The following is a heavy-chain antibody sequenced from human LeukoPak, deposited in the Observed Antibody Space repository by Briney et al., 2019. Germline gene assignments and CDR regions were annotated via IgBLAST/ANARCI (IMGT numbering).Heavy chain of an antibody. D-gene: IGHD3/OR15-3a*01. V-gene: IGHV4-34*01. CDR3: ARLRWTATAFDH. CDR2: INHSGST. Sequence: KPSQTLSLTCAVYGGSISGYYWSWIRQPPGKGLEWNGEINHSGSTNYNPSLKTRVTISVDTSKNQFSLKLSSVTAAATAVYYCARLRWTATAFDHWGQGTLVTVSS. CDR1: GGSISGYY. J-gene: IGHJ5*02.